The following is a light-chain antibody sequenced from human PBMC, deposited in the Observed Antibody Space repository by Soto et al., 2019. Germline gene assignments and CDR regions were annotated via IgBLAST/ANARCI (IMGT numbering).Light chain of an antibody. J-gene: IGKJ5*01. Sequence: DIQMTQSPSTLPASVGDRVTITCRASQSISNWVAWYQQKEGRAPKLLIYAASTLQSGVPSRFSGSGSGTDFTLTISSLQPEDFATYYCQQLNSYPSITFGQGTRLEIK. CDR1: QSISNW. CDR3: QQLNSYPSIT. V-gene: IGKV1-5*01. CDR2: AAS.